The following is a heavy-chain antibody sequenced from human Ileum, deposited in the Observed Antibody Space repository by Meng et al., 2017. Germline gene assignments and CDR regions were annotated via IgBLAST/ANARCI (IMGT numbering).Heavy chain of an antibody. V-gene: IGHV1-3*01. CDR1: TFTSRA. Sequence: QVQIVQSGAGVKESGASVGVSCNTFTSRAIQWARQAAGQRLEWMGWIIAGSGSTRYSQKFQGRITITRDTSANIAYMDVSSLRFEDTAVYYCVREDSSGYWAYWGQGTLVTVSS. J-gene: IGHJ4*02. CDR3: VREDSSGYWAY. CDR2: IIAGSGST. D-gene: IGHD3-22*01.